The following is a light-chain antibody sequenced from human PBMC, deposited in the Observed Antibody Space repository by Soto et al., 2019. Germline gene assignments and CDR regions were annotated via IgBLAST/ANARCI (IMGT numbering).Light chain of an antibody. V-gene: IGKV3-15*01. Sequence: EIVMTQSPATLSVSPGERATLSCRVSQSVSSNLAWYQQKPGQAPRLLIYGASTRATGIPARFSGSGSGTDFTLTISSLEPEDFAIYYCHQRSNWPLGTFGGGTKVDIK. J-gene: IGKJ4*01. CDR3: HQRSNWPLGT. CDR2: GAS. CDR1: QSVSSN.